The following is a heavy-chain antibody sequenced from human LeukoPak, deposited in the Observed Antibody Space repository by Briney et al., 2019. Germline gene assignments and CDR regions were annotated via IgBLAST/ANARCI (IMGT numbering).Heavy chain of an antibody. D-gene: IGHD1-26*01. CDR3: ARLEVGAIRDDAFDI. CDR2: IYPGDSDT. J-gene: IGHJ3*02. V-gene: IGHV5-51*01. CDR1: GYSFTSYW. Sequence: GESLKISCKGSGYSFTSYWIGWVRQMPGKGLEWMGIIYPGDSDTRYSPSFQGQVTISADKSISTAYLQWSSLKASDTAMYYCARLEVGAIRDDAFDIWGQGTMVTVSS.